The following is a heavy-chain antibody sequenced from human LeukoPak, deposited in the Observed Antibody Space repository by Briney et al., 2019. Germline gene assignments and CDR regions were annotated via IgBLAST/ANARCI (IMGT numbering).Heavy chain of an antibody. V-gene: IGHV4-59*01. CDR3: ASWKGGWLYR. J-gene: IGHJ4*02. D-gene: IGHD1-1*01. CDR1: GGSISSYY. Sequence: PSETLSLTCTVSGGSISSYYWGWLRQPPGKGLEWLGYIFYNWVTSYNPSLNSRVTISVDTSKNQFFLKLSSVTDADSAVYYCASWKGGWLYRWGQGVLVTVSS. CDR2: IFYNWVT.